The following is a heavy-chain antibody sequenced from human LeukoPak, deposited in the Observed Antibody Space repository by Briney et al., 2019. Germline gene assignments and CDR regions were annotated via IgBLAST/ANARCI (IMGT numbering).Heavy chain of an antibody. D-gene: IGHD4-17*01. Sequence: GASVKVSCKASGYTFTNFDINWVRQTPGQGLEWMGWMNPVSGNAGSAQKFQGRVTLTRDTSITTAYMELSSLTSDDTAVYYCARDHFGDYYFDYWGQGTLVTVSS. CDR3: ARDHFGDYYFDY. V-gene: IGHV1-8*01. CDR2: MNPVSGNA. CDR1: GYTFTNFD. J-gene: IGHJ4*02.